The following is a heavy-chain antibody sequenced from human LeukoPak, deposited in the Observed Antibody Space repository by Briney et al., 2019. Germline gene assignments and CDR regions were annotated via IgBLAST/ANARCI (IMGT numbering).Heavy chain of an antibody. V-gene: IGHV3-21*01. CDR1: GFTFSSYS. CDR2: ISSSSSYI. J-gene: IGHJ4*02. CDR3: ARATYSGSYWADWDYFDY. Sequence: PGKSLRLSCAASGFTFSSYSMNWVRQAPGKGLEWVSSISSSSSYIYYADSVKGRFTISRDNAKNSLYLQMNSLRAEDTAVYYCARATYSGSYWADWDYFDYWGQGTLVTVSS. D-gene: IGHD1-26*01.